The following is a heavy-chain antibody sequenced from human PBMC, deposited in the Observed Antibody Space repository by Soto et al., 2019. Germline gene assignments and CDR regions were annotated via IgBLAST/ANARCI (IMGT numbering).Heavy chain of an antibody. CDR1: GGSISSYY. Sequence: SETLSLTCTVSGGSISSYYWSWIRQPPGKGLEWIGYIYYSGSTNYNPSLKSRVTISVDTSKNQFSLKLSSVTAADTAVYYCARQPNNYGRAYYYYMDVWGKGTTVTVSS. CDR3: ARQPNNYGRAYYYYMDV. D-gene: IGHD4-17*01. V-gene: IGHV4-59*08. J-gene: IGHJ6*03. CDR2: IYYSGST.